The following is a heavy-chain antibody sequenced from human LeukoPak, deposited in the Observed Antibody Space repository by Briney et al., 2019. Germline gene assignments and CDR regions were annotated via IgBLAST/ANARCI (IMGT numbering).Heavy chain of an antibody. V-gene: IGHV3-30*02. CDR3: AKDPMSWYFAPNFDY. D-gene: IGHD6-13*01. CDR1: GFTFSSYG. CDR2: IRYDGSNK. J-gene: IGHJ4*02. Sequence: TGGSLRLSCAASGFTFSSYGMHWVRQAPGKRLEWVAFIRYDGSNKYYADSVKGRFIISRDNSKNVLYLQMNSLRTDDTAVYYCAKDPMSWYFAPNFDYWGQGTLVTVSS.